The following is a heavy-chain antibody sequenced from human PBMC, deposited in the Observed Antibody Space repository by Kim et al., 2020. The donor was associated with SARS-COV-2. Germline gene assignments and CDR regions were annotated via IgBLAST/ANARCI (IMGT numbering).Heavy chain of an antibody. D-gene: IGHD6-13*01. V-gene: IGHV4-39*01. Sequence: SETLSLTCTVSGGSISSSSYYWGWIRQPPGKGLEWIGSIYYSGSTYYNPSLKSRVTISVDTSKNQFSLKLSSVTAADTAVYYCARPGGIAAAGQFFDYWGQGTLVTVSS. CDR1: GGSISSSSYY. J-gene: IGHJ4*02. CDR2: IYYSGST. CDR3: ARPGGIAAAGQFFDY.